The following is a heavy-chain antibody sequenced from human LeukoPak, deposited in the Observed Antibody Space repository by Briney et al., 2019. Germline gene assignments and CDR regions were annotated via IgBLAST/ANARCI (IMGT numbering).Heavy chain of an antibody. Sequence: PGGSLRLSCAASGFTFSSYGMHWVRQAPGKGLEWVAFIRYDGSNKYYADSVKGRFTISRDNSKNTLYLQMNSLRAEDTAVYYCAKDRLTSYSSSPPKGAFDIWGQGTMVTVSS. CDR3: AKDRLTSYSSSPPKGAFDI. D-gene: IGHD6-6*01. CDR1: GFTFSSYG. J-gene: IGHJ3*02. V-gene: IGHV3-30*02. CDR2: IRYDGSNK.